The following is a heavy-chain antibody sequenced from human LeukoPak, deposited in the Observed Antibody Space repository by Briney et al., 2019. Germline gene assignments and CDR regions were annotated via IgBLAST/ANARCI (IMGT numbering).Heavy chain of an antibody. CDR1: GGYISIYY. V-gene: IGHV4-59*08. J-gene: IGHJ6*02. CDR3: ARLRDYYYNYAMDV. D-gene: IGHD3-10*01. Sequence: SETLSLTCTVSGGYISIYYWSWIRQPPGKALEWIGYMYYSGSTNYNASLKSRVTISVDTSKNQFSLNLRSVTAADTAVYYCARLRDYYYNYAMDVWGQGTTVTVSS. CDR2: MYYSGST.